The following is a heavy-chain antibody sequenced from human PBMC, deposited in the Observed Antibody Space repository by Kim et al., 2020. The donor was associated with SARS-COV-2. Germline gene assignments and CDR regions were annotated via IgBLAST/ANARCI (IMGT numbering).Heavy chain of an antibody. J-gene: IGHJ6*02. CDR3: ARPDETYYDILTGYRNYYYYGMDV. CDR2: ISYDGSNK. V-gene: IGHV3-30-3*01. CDR1: GFTFSSYA. D-gene: IGHD3-9*01. Sequence: GGSLRLSCAASGFTFSSYAMHWVRQAPGKGLEWVAVISYDGSNKYYADSVKGRFTISRDNSKNTLYLQMNSLRAEDTAVYYCARPDETYYDILTGYRNYYYYGMDVWGQGTTVTVSS.